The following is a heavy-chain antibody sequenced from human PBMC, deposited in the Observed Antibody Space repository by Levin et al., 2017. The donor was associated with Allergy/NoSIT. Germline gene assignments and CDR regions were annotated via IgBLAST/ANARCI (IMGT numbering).Heavy chain of an antibody. CDR1: GYTFTSYD. CDR2: MNPNSGNT. V-gene: IGHV1-8*01. J-gene: IGHJ4*02. CDR3: AGGRPDSAMVF. D-gene: IGHD5-18*01. Sequence: AASVKVSCKASGYTFTSYDINWVRQATGQGLEWMGWMNPNSGNTGYAQNFQGRVTMTRNTSISTAYMELSSLRSEDTAVYYCAGGRPDSAMVFWGQGTLVTVSS.